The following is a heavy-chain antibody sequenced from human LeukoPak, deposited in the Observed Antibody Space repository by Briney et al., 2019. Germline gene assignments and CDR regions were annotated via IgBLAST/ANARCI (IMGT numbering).Heavy chain of an antibody. D-gene: IGHD3-10*01. CDR1: GGSISSGGYS. CDR3: ARSEETFSYGSGNYYSFDS. CDR2: IYYSGST. Sequence: SETLSLTCSVSGGSISSGGYSWSWIPQHPGKGLEWIGYIYYSGSTYYNPSLKSRVTISVDTSRNQFYLKLSSVTAADTALYYCARSEETFSYGSGNYYSFDSWGQGTLVTVSS. V-gene: IGHV4-31*03. J-gene: IGHJ4*02.